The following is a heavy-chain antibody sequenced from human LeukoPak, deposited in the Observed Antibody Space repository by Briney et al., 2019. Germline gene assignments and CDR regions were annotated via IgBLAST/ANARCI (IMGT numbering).Heavy chain of an antibody. CDR2: IYYSGST. Sequence: SETLSLTCTVSGGSISSYYWSWIRQPPGKGLEWIGYIYYSGSTNYNPSLKSRVTISVDTSKNQFSLKLSSVTAADTAVYYCARESNYHGSGTGWFDPWGQGTLVTVSS. J-gene: IGHJ5*02. D-gene: IGHD3-10*01. V-gene: IGHV4-59*01. CDR3: ARESNYHGSGTGWFDP. CDR1: GGSISSYY.